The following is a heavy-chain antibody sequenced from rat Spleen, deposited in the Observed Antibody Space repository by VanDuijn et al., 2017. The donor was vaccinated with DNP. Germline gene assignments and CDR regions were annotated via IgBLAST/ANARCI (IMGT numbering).Heavy chain of an antibody. J-gene: IGHJ4*01. D-gene: IGHD1-12*01. CDR1: GFTFSDSA. CDR3: ARFDGYSYLYLMDV. Sequence: EVQLVESGGGVVQPGKSLKLSCAASGFTFSDSAMAWVRQSPKMGLEWVATIIYDGSHTFYRDSVQGRFIISRDNAKTTLNLQMDSLRSEDTATYYCARFDGYSYLYLMDVWGQGTSVTVSS. V-gene: IGHV5-17*01. CDR2: IIYDGSHT.